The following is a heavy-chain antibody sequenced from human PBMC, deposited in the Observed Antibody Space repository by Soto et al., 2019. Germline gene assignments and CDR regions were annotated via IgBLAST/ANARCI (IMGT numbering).Heavy chain of an antibody. CDR1: GFTFSSYA. V-gene: IGHV3-30-3*01. CDR2: ISYDGSNK. CDR3: ARDYEVAGFRGSYFDY. Sequence: GGSLRLSCAASGFTFSSYAMHWVRQAPGKGLEWVAVISYDGSNKYYADSVKGRFTISRDNSKNTLYLQMNSLRAEDTAVYYCARDYEVAGFRGSYFDYWGQGTLVTVSS. D-gene: IGHD6-19*01. J-gene: IGHJ4*02.